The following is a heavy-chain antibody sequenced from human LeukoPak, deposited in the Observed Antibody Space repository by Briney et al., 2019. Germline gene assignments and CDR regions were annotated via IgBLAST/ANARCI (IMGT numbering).Heavy chain of an antibody. CDR2: INHSGST. J-gene: IGHJ5*02. CDR1: GYSISSGYY. Sequence: PSETLSLTCTVSGYSISSGYYWGWIRQPPGKGLEWIGEINHSGSTNYNPSLKSRVTISVDTSKNQFSLKLSSVTAADTAVYYCARRRKTYYYGSGSHNWFDPWGQGTLVTVSS. D-gene: IGHD3-10*01. CDR3: ARRRKTYYYGSGSHNWFDP. V-gene: IGHV4-38-2*02.